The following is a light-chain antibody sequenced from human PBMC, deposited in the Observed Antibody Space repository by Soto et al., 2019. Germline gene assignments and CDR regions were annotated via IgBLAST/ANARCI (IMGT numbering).Light chain of an antibody. J-gene: IGKJ1*01. V-gene: IGKV1-5*03. CDR3: QYWDDYSWT. CDR2: KAS. CDR1: QSITDW. Sequence: DIPMPQSPSTLSVSVGERVTITCRSSQSITDWLAWYQEKPGKAPKFLIYKASTLEGGVQSSFSGSVSGTEFTLTMSSVQPDDFATDYCQYWDDYSWTFGQGTKEEIK.